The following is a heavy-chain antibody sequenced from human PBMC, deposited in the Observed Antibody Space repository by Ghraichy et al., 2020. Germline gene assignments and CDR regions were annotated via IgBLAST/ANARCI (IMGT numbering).Heavy chain of an antibody. J-gene: IGHJ4*02. CDR3: ASDPIGAYFDY. V-gene: IGHV4-61*01. Sequence: SETLSLTCTVSGDSVSSGSYYWSWIRQPPGKGLEWIGYIYYSGSTNYNPSLKSRVTISVDTSDNQFSLKVSSVTAADTAVYYCASDPIGAYFDYWGQGTLVTVSS. D-gene: IGHD3-16*01. CDR2: IYYSGST. CDR1: GDSVSSGSYY.